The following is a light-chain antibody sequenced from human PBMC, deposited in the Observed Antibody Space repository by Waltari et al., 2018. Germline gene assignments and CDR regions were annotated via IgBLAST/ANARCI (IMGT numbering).Light chain of an antibody. CDR2: VNRDGSH. CDR3: QTWDTDIVV. J-gene: IGLJ2*01. V-gene: IGLV4-69*01. Sequence: QLVVTQSPSASASLGASVKLTCTLSSGHGSYAIAWHQQQPEKGPRFWLRVNRDGSHNKGDGIPARFSGSSSGAERYLIISGLQSEDEADYYCQTWDTDIVVFGGGTKLTV. CDR1: SGHGSYA.